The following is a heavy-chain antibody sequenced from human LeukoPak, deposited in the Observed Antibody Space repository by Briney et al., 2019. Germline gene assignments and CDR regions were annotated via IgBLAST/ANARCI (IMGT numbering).Heavy chain of an antibody. CDR1: GYSFPNYW. V-gene: IGHV5-51*01. CDR3: ARRRQQLVPWAFDP. D-gene: IGHD6-13*01. CDR2: VYPATSDT. J-gene: IGHJ5*02. Sequence: GESLKISCKGSGYSFPNYWIGWVRQMPGKGLEWIGIVYPATSDTTYSPSFQGQVTISADKSSSTAYLQWSSLKASDTAMYYCARRRQQLVPWAFDPWGQGTLVTVSS.